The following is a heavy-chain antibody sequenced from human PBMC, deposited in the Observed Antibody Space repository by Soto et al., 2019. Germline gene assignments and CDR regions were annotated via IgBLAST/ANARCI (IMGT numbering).Heavy chain of an antibody. V-gene: IGHV1-3*01. D-gene: IGHD3-22*01. Sequence: RASVKVSCKASGYTFTSYAMHWVRQAPGQRLEWMGWINAGNGNTKYSQKFQGRVTITRDTSASTAYMELSSLRSEDTAVYYCARGPGGVVVGHFDYWGQGTLVTVSS. CDR3: ARGPGGVVVGHFDY. J-gene: IGHJ4*02. CDR2: INAGNGNT. CDR1: GYTFTSYA.